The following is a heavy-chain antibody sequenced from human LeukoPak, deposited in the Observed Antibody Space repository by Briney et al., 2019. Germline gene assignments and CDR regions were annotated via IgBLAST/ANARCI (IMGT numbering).Heavy chain of an antibody. Sequence: TGGSLRLSCAASVFTLIPYAMNWVRQAPGKGLEWIAFISDSGHTKYNADSVKGRFTISRDNAKNSVFLQMNSLRDEDTAVYYCARKELEGSWVDPWGQGTLVTVTS. CDR2: ISDSGHTK. CDR3: ARKELEGSWVDP. D-gene: IGHD3-3*01. V-gene: IGHV3-48*02. CDR1: VFTLIPYA. J-gene: IGHJ5*02.